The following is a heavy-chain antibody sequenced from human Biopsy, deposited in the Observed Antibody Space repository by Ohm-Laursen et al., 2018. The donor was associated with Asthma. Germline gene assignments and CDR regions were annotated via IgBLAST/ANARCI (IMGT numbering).Heavy chain of an antibody. CDR2: ISYSGST. Sequence: SDTLSLTCTVSGGSVSSGSYYWSWIRQPPGKGLAWVSYISYSGSTDYNPSIKSRLTISMDTSKNQFSLKLSSVTAADTAVYYCARVPTTLRYFDLWGRGTLVTVSS. CDR1: GGSVSSGSYY. D-gene: IGHD2-15*01. V-gene: IGHV4-61*01. CDR3: ARVPTTLRYFDL. J-gene: IGHJ2*01.